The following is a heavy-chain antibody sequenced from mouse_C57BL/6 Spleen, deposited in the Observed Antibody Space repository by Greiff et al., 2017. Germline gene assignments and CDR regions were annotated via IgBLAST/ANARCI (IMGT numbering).Heavy chain of an antibody. Sequence: QVQLQQSGAELARPGASVKLSCKASGYTFTSYGISWVKQRTGQGLEWIGEIYPRSGNTYYNEKLKGKSTLTVDKSSSTAYMQLSSLTSEDSAVYYGARGGIYYYGGMDYWGQGTSVTVSS. D-gene: IGHD1-1*01. CDR2: IYPRSGNT. J-gene: IGHJ4*01. CDR3: ARGGIYYYGGMDY. CDR1: GYTFTSYG. V-gene: IGHV1-81*01.